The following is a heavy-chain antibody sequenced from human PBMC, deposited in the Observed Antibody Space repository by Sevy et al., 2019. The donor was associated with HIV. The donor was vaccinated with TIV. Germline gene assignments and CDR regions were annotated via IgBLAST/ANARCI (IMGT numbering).Heavy chain of an antibody. V-gene: IGHV3-48*02. J-gene: IGHJ4*02. CDR3: ARVVLYYDANYCDF. CDR1: GFSFSQYS. D-gene: IGHD3-22*01. Sequence: GGSLRPSCAASGFSFSQYSMNWVRQAPGKGLEWLSYISGSSGTIYYAGSVKGRFTISRDNAKNSVYLQMNSLRDEDSAVYYCARVVLYYDANYCDFWGQGALVTVSS. CDR2: ISGSSGTI.